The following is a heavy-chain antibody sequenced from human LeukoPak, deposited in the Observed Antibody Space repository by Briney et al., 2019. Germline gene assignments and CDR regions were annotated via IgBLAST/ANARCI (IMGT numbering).Heavy chain of an antibody. CDR3: ARVPRIAAPGTPRTYNWFDP. J-gene: IGHJ5*02. V-gene: IGHV3-7*01. D-gene: IGHD6-13*01. CDR2: INQDGSEK. Sequence: GGSLRLSCAASGFTFSTYWMSWVRQAPGKGLEWVAHINQDGSEKYYVDSVKGRFTISRDNAKNSLYLQMNSLRAEDTAVYYCARVPRIAAPGTPRTYNWFDPWGRGTLVTVSS. CDR1: GFTFSTYW.